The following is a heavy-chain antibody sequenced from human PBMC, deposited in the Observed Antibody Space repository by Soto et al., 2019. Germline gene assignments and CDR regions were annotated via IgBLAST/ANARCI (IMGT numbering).Heavy chain of an antibody. CDR3: ARGDGDYYDGNGYLGRH. V-gene: IGHV3-74*01. CDR1: GFTFSSYW. J-gene: IGHJ4*02. D-gene: IGHD3-22*01. Sequence: GGSLRLSCAAPGFTFSSYWMHWVRQAPGKGLVWVSRINSDGSRTSYADSAKGRFTISRDNTKNTVYLQMNSLRAEDTAVYYCARGDGDYYDGNGYLGRHWGQGTLVTVSS. CDR2: INSDGSRT.